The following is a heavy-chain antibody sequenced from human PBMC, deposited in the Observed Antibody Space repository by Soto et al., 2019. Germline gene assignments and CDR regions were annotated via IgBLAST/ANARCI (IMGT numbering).Heavy chain of an antibody. CDR2: LIPIFGAA. V-gene: IGHV1-69*01. CDR3: ARGRSSPNFDP. D-gene: IGHD6-6*01. Sequence: QVQLVQSGAEVRKPGSSVKVSCKISGGTFTNYVISWLRQAPGQGLEWMGGLIPIFGAANLAQKFQGRVTITADESTSTVNIVLSSLTSEDTAVYYCARGRSSPNFDPWGQGTLVTVSS. J-gene: IGHJ5*02. CDR1: GGTFTNYV.